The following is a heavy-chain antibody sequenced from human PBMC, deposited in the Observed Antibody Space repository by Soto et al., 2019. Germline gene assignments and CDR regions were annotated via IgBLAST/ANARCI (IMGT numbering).Heavy chain of an antibody. D-gene: IGHD3-3*01. CDR1: GFTFSSYG. J-gene: IGHJ4*02. Sequence: GGSVRLSXAASGFTFSSYGMHWVRQAPGKGLEWVAVISYDGSNKYYADSVKGRFTISRDNSKNTLYLQMNSLRAEDTAVYYCAKGARRRFLEWIHPALTSDDYWGQGALVTVSS. CDR3: AKGARRRFLEWIHPALTSDDY. V-gene: IGHV3-30*18. CDR2: ISYDGSNK.